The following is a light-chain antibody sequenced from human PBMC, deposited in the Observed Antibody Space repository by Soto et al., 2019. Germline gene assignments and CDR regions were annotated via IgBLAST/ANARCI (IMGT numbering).Light chain of an antibody. CDR2: CAS. CDR1: QSILYTSSKRHY. Sequence: DIVMTQSPDSLAVSMGERATLNCKSSQSILYTSSKRHYLAWYQYKPGQPPKLLVYCASTRESGVPARFSGSGSETDFTLTISSLQAEDVAVYYCPQYYSNPQTFGQGTRVEIK. CDR3: PQYYSNPQT. J-gene: IGKJ1*01. V-gene: IGKV4-1*01.